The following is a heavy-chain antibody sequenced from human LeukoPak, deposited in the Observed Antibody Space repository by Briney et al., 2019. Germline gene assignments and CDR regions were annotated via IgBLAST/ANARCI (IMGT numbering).Heavy chain of an antibody. CDR1: RFTFSSYS. J-gene: IGHJ4*02. Sequence: TGGSLRLSCAASRFTFSSYSMNCVRQAPGKGLEWVSSISSSGNFIYYADSVKGRFTISRDNAKNSLYLQMNSLRAEDTAVYYCARDSIQQQLVLEDRGYPYYFEHWGQGTLVTVSS. CDR2: ISSSGNFI. D-gene: IGHD6-13*01. CDR3: ARDSIQQQLVLEDRGYPYYFEH. V-gene: IGHV3-21*01.